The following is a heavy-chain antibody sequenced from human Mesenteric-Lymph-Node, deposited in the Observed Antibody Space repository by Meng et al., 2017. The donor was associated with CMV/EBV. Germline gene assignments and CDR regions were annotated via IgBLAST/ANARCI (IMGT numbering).Heavy chain of an antibody. V-gene: IGHV3-23*01. CDR2: ISGSGGST. CDR1: GFTFSSYA. Sequence: GGSLRLSCAASGFTFSSYAMSWVRQAPGKGLEWVSAISGSGGSTYYADSVKGRFTISRDNSKNTLYLQMNSLRAEDTAVYYCAKRAYCSSTSCQINYYYYYGMDVWGQGTTVTVSS. D-gene: IGHD2-2*01. J-gene: IGHJ6*02. CDR3: AKRAYCSSTSCQINYYYYYGMDV.